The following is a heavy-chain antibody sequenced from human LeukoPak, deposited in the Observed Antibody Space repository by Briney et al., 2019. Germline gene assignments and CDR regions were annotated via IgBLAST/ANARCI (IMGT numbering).Heavy chain of an antibody. J-gene: IGHJ4*02. V-gene: IGHV3-30*04. CDR3: ARHYGSGILDY. D-gene: IGHD3-10*01. CDR2: ISYDGSNK. CDR1: GFTFSSYA. Sequence: GGSLRLSCAASGFTFSSYAMHWVRQAPGKGLEWVAVISYDGSNKYYADSVKGRFTISRDNSKNTLYLQMNSLRAEDTAVYYCARHYGSGILDYWGQGTLVTVSS.